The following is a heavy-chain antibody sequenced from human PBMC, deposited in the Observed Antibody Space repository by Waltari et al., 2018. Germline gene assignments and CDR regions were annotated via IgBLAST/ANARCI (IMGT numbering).Heavy chain of an antibody. D-gene: IGHD2-15*01. CDR3: AKDACGNTYLDH. CDR1: GFSLGTYG. J-gene: IGHJ4*02. Sequence: QVQLVESGGGVVQPGMSLRLSCAASGFSLGTYGMHWVRQAPGKGLEWVELIFVGGGDSFYADSVRGRFTISRDNSKNTLYLDINSLRLDDTAIYYCAKDACGNTYLDHWGQGTLVTVSS. V-gene: IGHV3-30*19. CDR2: IFVGGGDS.